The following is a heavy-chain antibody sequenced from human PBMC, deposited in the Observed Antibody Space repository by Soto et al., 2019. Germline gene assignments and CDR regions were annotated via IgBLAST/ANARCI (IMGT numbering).Heavy chain of an antibody. CDR3: AREYSSWASHHKFYYYCSYGMDV. CDR2: ISYDGSNK. V-gene: IGHV3-30-3*01. CDR1: GFTFSSYA. Sequence: QVQLVESGGGVVQPGRSLRLSCAASGFTFSSYAMHWVRQAPGKGLEWVAVISYDGSNKYYADSVKGRFTISRDNSKNTLYLQMNSLRAEDTAVYYCAREYSSWASHHKFYYYCSYGMDVWGQGTTVTGSS. J-gene: IGHJ6*02. D-gene: IGHD6-6*01.